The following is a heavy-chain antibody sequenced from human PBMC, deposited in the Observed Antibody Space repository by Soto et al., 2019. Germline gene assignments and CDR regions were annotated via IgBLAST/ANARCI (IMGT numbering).Heavy chain of an antibody. CDR3: AIGNEVFAFDF. V-gene: IGHV1-2*02. CDR1: GYSFTGYF. J-gene: IGHJ5*01. D-gene: IGHD2-21*01. CDR2: ISPNSGNT. Sequence: GASVKVSCKTSGYSFTGYFVHWVRQAPGQGPEWMGWISPNSGNTNYAQKFQDRVTMTSDTSITTAFMELNRLTSDDTAVYYCAIGNEVFAFDFSGLGTLVTVFS.